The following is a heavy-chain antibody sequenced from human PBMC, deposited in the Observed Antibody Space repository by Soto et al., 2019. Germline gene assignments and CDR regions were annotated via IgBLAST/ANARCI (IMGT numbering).Heavy chain of an antibody. V-gene: IGHV4-31*03. D-gene: IGHD5-12*01. CDR2: IYYSGST. CDR1: GGSISSGGYY. CDR3: ARVRGRGYDCDY. Sequence: SETLSLTCTVSGGSISSGGYYWSWIRQHPGKGLEWIGYIYYSGSTYHNPSLKSRVTISVDTSKNQFSLKLSSVTAADTAVYYCARVRGRGYDCDYWGQGTLVTVSS. J-gene: IGHJ4*02.